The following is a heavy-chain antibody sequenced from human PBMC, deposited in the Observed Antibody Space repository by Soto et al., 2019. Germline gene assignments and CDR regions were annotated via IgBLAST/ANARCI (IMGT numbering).Heavy chain of an antibody. V-gene: IGHV1-18*04. CDR2: ISPYNGDT. D-gene: IGHD6-25*01. Sequence: QVQLVQSGAEMTKPGASVKVSCQTSGYTFSNYGFSWVRQAPGQGLEWLAWISPYNGDTKSVQGLQGRITVTTDTSTRTSYLELRSLRSDATAFYYCARGGAADRTYNWCVPGGQGTLVTVS. CDR3: ARGGAADRTYNWCVP. J-gene: IGHJ5*02. CDR1: GYTFSNYG.